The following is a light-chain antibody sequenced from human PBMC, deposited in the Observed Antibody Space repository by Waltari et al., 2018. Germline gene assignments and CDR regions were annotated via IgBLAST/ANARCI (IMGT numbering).Light chain of an antibody. V-gene: IGKV1-39*01. Sequence: DIQMTQSPSSLYASVGDRVPITCRASQSISSYLNWYQQKPGKAPKLLIYAASSLQSGVPSRFSGSGSGTDFTLTISSLQPEDFATYYCQQSYSTPVTFGQGTKVEIK. J-gene: IGKJ1*01. CDR3: QQSYSTPVT. CDR1: QSISSY. CDR2: AAS.